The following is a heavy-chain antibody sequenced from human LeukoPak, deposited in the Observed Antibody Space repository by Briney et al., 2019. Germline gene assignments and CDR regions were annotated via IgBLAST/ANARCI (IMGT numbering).Heavy chain of an antibody. CDR1: GFTFSSYD. V-gene: IGHV3-13*01. CDR3: ARSGCSSGWYAFDI. J-gene: IGHJ3*02. Sequence: GGSLRLSCAASGFTFSSYDMHWVRQATGKGLEWVSAIGTAGDTYYPGSVKGRFTISRENAKNSLYLQMNSLRAGDTAVYYCARSGCSSGWYAFDIWGQGTMVTVSS. CDR2: IGTAGDT. D-gene: IGHD6-19*01.